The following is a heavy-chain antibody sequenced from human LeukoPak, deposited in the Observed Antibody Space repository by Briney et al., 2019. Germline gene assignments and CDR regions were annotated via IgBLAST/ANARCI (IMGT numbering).Heavy chain of an antibody. CDR1: GGSISSYY. D-gene: IGHD6-13*01. J-gene: IGHJ5*02. Sequence: SETLSLTCTVSGGSISSYYWSWIRQPAGKGLEWIGRIYTSGSTNYNPSLNSRVTMSVDTSKNQFSLRLSSVTAADTAVYYCVRVTAAGTSVVFDPWGQGTLVTVSS. V-gene: IGHV4-4*07. CDR2: IYTSGST. CDR3: VRVTAAGTSVVFDP.